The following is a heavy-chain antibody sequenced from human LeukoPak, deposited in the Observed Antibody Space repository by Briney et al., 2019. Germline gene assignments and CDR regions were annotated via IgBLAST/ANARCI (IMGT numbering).Heavy chain of an antibody. Sequence: QSGGSLRLSCAASGFALSDHYMDWVRQAPGKGLEWVSYISSSSSTIYYADSVKGRFTISRDNAKNSLYLQMNSLRAEDTAVYYCARGGGVVATLADYWGQGTLVTVSS. J-gene: IGHJ4*02. CDR3: ARGGGVVATLADY. V-gene: IGHV3-48*01. D-gene: IGHD5-12*01. CDR1: GFALSDHY. CDR2: ISSSSSTI.